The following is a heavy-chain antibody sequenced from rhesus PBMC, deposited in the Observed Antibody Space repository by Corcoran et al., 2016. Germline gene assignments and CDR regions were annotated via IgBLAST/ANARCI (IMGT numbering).Heavy chain of an antibody. CDR1: GGSIRDYYY. CDR2: IYGNNASN. V-gene: IGHV4S9*01. J-gene: IGHJ4*01. CDR3: ARRLATVTLSYFDY. D-gene: IGHD5-36*02. Sequence: QVQLQESGPGLVKPSETLSLTCAVSGGSIRDYYYWNWIRQPPGKGLEWIGNIYGNNASNYYNPPLKRRVTLSKDPSKNQFFLKLSSVTAADTAVYYCARRLATVTLSYFDYWGQGVLVTVSS.